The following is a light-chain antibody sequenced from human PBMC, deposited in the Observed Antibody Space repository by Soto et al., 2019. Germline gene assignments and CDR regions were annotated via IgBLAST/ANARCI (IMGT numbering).Light chain of an antibody. CDR2: DVT. Sequence: QSVLTQPRSVSGSPGQSVTISCTGTSSDVGANNYVSWYQQHPGKAPKLMIFDVTKRPSGVPDRFSGSKSGNTASLTISGLQAEDEADYYCCSSAVSHHYVFGTGTKVTVL. J-gene: IGLJ1*01. CDR3: CSSAVSHHYV. V-gene: IGLV2-11*01. CDR1: SSDVGANNY.